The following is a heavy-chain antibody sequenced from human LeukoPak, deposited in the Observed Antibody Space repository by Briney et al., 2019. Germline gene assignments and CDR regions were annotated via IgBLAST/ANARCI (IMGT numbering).Heavy chain of an antibody. CDR1: GYRFTSNW. J-gene: IGHJ4*02. V-gene: IGHV5-51*01. CDR3: ARGDYVDL. Sequence: GESLKISCKGSGYRFTSNWVAWVCQIPGKGLEWMGSIYGGDSDTRYSPSFQGQVTISADKSISTSYLQWSSLKASDTAMYYCARGDYVDLWGQGTLVTVSS. D-gene: IGHD3-16*01. CDR2: IYGGDSDT.